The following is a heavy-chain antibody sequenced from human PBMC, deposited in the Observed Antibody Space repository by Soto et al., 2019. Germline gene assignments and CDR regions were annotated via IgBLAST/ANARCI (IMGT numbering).Heavy chain of an antibody. CDR2: IKSKTDGGTT. Sequence: PGGSLRLSCAASGFTFSNAWMSWVRQAPGKGLEWVGRIKSKTDGGTTDYAAPVKGRFTISRDDSKNTLYLQMNSLKTEDTAVYYCTTGTTMIVVVDYWGQGTLVTVSS. CDR3: TTGTTMIVVVDY. V-gene: IGHV3-15*01. J-gene: IGHJ4*02. CDR1: GFTFSNAW. D-gene: IGHD3-22*01.